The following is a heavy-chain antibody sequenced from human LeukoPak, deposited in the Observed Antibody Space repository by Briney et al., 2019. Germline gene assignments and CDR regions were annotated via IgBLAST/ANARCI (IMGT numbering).Heavy chain of an antibody. J-gene: IGHJ5*02. CDR3: AKGGLVHRLDP. CDR2: ISGSGDNT. V-gene: IGHV3-23*01. CDR1: GFTFSSYA. D-gene: IGHD1-14*01. Sequence: HPGGSLRLSCAASGFTFSSYAMSWVRQAPGKGLEWVSGISGSGDNTYYADAVKGRFTISRDNSKNTLYLQMNSLRADDTAVYYCAKGGLVHRLDPWGQGTLVTVSS.